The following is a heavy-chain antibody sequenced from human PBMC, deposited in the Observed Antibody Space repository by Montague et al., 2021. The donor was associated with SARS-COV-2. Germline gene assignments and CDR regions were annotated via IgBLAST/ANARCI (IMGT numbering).Heavy chain of an antibody. CDR2: INHSGTA. CDR1: GGSFSVYH. J-gene: IGHJ3*01. Sequence: SETLSLTCAVYGGSFSVYHWSWLRQSPRSGLEWIADINHSGTANXNPSLKSRVSISVDTSKNQFTLKLTSVTAADTAMYYCAKEREVVRAARTLVAFDLWGQGTMVTVSS. D-gene: IGHD2-2*01. V-gene: IGHV4-34*01. CDR3: AKEREVVRAARTLVAFDL.